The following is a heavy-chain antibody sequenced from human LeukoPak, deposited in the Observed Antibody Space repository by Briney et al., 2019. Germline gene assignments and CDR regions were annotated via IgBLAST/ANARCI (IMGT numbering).Heavy chain of an antibody. D-gene: IGHD3-22*01. CDR2: IYYSGST. J-gene: IGHJ4*02. CDR1: GGSISSYY. CDR3: ARDRDPYFDSSGYYPLLWY. V-gene: IGHV4-59*01. Sequence: SETLSLTCTVSGGSISSYYWGWIRQPRGKGLEWIGYIYYSGSTNYNPSLKSRVTISVDTSKNQFSLKLSSVTAADTAVYYCARDRDPYFDSSGYYPLLWYWGQGTLVTVSS.